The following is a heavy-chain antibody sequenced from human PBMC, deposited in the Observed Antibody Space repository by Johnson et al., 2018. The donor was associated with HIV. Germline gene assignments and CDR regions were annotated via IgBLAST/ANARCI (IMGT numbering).Heavy chain of an antibody. D-gene: IGHD3-10*01. CDR3: ARDRSLWFRELWPRDAFDG. CDR2: ISYDGDNI. CDR1: GFTFSSSA. J-gene: IGHJ3*01. Sequence: QVQLVESGGGVVQPGRALRLSCAASGFTFSSSAMHWVRQAPGKGLEWVAVISYDGDNISYADSVKGRFTISRDNSKNTLYLQMNSLRVADTAVYYCARDRSLWFRELWPRDAFDGWGQGTKVTVSS. V-gene: IGHV3-30-3*01.